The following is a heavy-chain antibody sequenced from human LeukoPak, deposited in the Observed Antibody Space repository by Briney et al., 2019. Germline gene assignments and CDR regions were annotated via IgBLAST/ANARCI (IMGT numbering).Heavy chain of an antibody. CDR1: GFAFSTYG. CDR3: AREHGLGVAAAGTGDAFDI. V-gene: IGHV3-30*03. D-gene: IGHD6-13*01. J-gene: IGHJ3*02. CDR2: ISNDGSNK. Sequence: GGSLRLSCVASGFAFSTYGMHWVRQAPGKGLEWVAVISNDGSNKYYADSVKGRFTISRDNSKNTLYLQMNSLRAEDTAVYYCAREHGLGVAAAGTGDAFDIWGQGTMVTVSS.